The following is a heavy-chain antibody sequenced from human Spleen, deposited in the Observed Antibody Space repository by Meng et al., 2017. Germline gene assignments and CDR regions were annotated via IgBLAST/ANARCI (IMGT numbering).Heavy chain of an antibody. CDR1: GYTFSGYA. J-gene: IGHJ4*02. Sequence: QCQFVESGAEVKKPGASVKISCRASGYTFSGYAIHWMRQSPGQRLEWMGWINGDNGKTKYSQKFQDRLTITRDTSASTAYMELSGLKSEDTAVYYCARDLYTSGRFDYWGQGTLVTVSS. CDR2: INGDNGKT. CDR3: ARDLYTSGRFDY. V-gene: IGHV1-3*01. D-gene: IGHD3-10*01.